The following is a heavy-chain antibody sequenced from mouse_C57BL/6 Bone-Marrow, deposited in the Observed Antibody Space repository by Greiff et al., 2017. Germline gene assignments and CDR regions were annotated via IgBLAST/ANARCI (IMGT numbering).Heavy chain of an antibody. J-gene: IGHJ1*03. CDR3: ARDFLDV. CDR1: GYTFTSYW. V-gene: IGHV1-69*01. CDR2: IDPSDSYT. Sequence: QVQLQQPGAELVMPGASVKLSCKASGYTFTSYWMHWVKQRPGQGLEWIGEIDPSDSYTNYNQKFKGKSTLTVDKSSSTAYMQLSSLTSEDSAVYYCARDFLDVWGTGTTVTVSS.